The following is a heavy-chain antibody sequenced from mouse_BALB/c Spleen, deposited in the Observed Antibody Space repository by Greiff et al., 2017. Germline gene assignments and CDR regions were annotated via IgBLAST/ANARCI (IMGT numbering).Heavy chain of an antibody. CDR3: ALQGFAY. Sequence: EVKLMESGPGLVKPSQSLSLTCTVTGYSITSDYAWNWIRQFPGNKLEWMGYISYSGSTSYNPSLKSRISITRDTSKNQFFLQLNSVTTEDTATYYCALQGFAYWGQGTLVTVSA. V-gene: IGHV3-2*02. CDR1: GYSITSDYA. CDR2: ISYSGST. J-gene: IGHJ3*01.